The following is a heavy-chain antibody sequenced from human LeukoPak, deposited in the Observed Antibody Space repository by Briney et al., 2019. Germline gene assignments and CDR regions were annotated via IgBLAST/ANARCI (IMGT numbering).Heavy chain of an antibody. CDR1: GFTFSNYA. V-gene: IGHV3-23*01. D-gene: IGHD6-19*01. CDR2: ISSGAGTT. Sequence: GGSLRLSCAASGFTFSNYAMSWVRQVRGKRVEWVSAISSGAGTTGYADSVKGRFTISRDNSKSTIYLQMNSLRAEDTAVYYCAKDLEQSYSGWSTSYDAWGQGTLVTVSS. J-gene: IGHJ5*02. CDR3: AKDLEQSYSGWSTSYDA.